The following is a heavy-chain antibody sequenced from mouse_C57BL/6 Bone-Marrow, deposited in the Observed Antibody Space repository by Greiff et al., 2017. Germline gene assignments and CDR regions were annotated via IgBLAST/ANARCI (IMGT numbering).Heavy chain of an antibody. J-gene: IGHJ3*01. CDR1: GYTFTSYW. Sequence: EVQVVESGTVLARPGASVKMSCKTSGYTFTSYWMHWVKQRPGQGLAWIGAIYPGNSDTSYNQKFKGKAKLTAVTSASTAYMELSSLTKEDSAVYCCTRIGYGSSWGFAYWGQGTLVTVSA. D-gene: IGHD1-1*01. CDR3: TRIGYGSSWGFAY. V-gene: IGHV1-5*01. CDR2: IYPGNSDT.